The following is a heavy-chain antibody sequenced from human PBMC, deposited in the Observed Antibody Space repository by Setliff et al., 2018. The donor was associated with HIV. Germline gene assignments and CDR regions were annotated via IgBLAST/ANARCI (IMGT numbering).Heavy chain of an antibody. CDR1: GFAFSNYN. V-gene: IGHV3-21*01. D-gene: IGHD4-17*01. Sequence: PGGSLRLSCAASGFAFSNYNMNWVRQAPGKGLEWVSSISYDSRFIYHADSMKGRLTISRDNAKKLVYLQMTSLRAEDTAVYYCARAYDDYDSDLDYWGQGTLVTVSS. J-gene: IGHJ4*02. CDR2: ISYDSRFI. CDR3: ARAYDDYDSDLDY.